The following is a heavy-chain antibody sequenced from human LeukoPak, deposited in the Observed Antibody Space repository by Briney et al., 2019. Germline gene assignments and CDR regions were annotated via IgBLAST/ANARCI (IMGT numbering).Heavy chain of an antibody. CDR2: IYTSGSI. J-gene: IGHJ4*02. CDR3: ASGGGGDYDY. V-gene: IGHV4-61*02. Sequence: SVPLSLTCTLSGGSFRSGSYYWSWIWQPAAKGLERIGRIYTSGSINYNPSLKSRVPISVVPSKDPFSLKLSSVTAADRAVHYCASGGGGDYDYWGQGTLVTVSS. CDR1: GGSFRSGSYY. D-gene: IGHD3-16*01.